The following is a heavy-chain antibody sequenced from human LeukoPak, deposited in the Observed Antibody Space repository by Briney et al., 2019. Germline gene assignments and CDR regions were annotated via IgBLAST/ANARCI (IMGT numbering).Heavy chain of an antibody. V-gene: IGHV3-49*04. Sequence: PGGSLRLSCTASGFTFGDYAMSWVRQAPGKGLEWVGFIRSKAYGGTTEYVASVKGRFTISRDDSKSIAYLQTNSLKTEDTAVYYCTRLSLGGWYPSYWGQGTLVTVSS. CDR2: IRSKAYGGTT. D-gene: IGHD6-19*01. J-gene: IGHJ4*02. CDR3: TRLSLGGWYPSY. CDR1: GFTFGDYA.